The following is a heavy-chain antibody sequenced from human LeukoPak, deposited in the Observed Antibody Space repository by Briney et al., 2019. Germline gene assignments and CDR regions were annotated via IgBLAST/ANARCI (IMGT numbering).Heavy chain of an antibody. CDR3: ARVGRGYCTDGVCRPFDY. V-gene: IGHV4-59*01. Sequence: PSETLSLTCAVSGGSISTYYWSWIRQSPGKGLEWIGYIHHSGSTNYNPSLESRATVSLDMSKNQFSLNLSSVTAADTAVYYCARVGRGYCTDGVCRPFDYWGQGTLVTVSS. CDR2: IHHSGST. CDR1: GGSISTYY. D-gene: IGHD2-8*01. J-gene: IGHJ4*02.